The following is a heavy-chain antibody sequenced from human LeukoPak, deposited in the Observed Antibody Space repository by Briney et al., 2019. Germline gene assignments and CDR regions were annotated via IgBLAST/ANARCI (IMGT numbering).Heavy chain of an antibody. CDR3: AKGGLLAVAGTGFNY. CDR1: GYSFSSYW. V-gene: IGHV5-51*01. Sequence: GESLKISCKGSGYSFSSYWIGWVRQMPGKGLEWMGIIYPGDSDSRYSPSFQGRVTISVDKSISTAYLQWSSLKASDSAMYYCAKGGLLAVAGTGFNYWGQGTLVTVSS. J-gene: IGHJ4*02. CDR2: IYPGDSDS. D-gene: IGHD6-19*01.